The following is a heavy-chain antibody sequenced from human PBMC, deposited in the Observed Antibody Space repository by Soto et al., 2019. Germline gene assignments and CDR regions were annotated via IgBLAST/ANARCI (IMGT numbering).Heavy chain of an antibody. CDR1: GYTFTTYG. V-gene: IGHV1-18*01. Sequence: ASVKVSCKASGYTFTTYGISSVRQAPGQGLEWMGWISTYNGNTNYAQELQGRVTMTTDTSTSTAYMELRSLRSHDTAMYYCARDQQQWLVLDYWGQGTLVTVSS. J-gene: IGHJ4*02. CDR3: ARDQQQWLVLDY. D-gene: IGHD6-19*01. CDR2: ISTYNGNT.